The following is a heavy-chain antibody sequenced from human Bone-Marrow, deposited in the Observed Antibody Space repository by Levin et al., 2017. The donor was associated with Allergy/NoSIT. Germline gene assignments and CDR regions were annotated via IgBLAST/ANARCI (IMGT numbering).Heavy chain of an antibody. D-gene: IGHD4-23*01. J-gene: IGHJ6*02. CDR1: GFTFSSYE. CDR3: AREPRWRRSFYYYYYGMDV. Sequence: GESLKISCAASGFTFSSYEMNWVRQAPGKGLEWVSYISSSGTTIYYADSVKGRFTISRDNAQNSLYLQMNSLRAEDTAVYYCAREPRWRRSFYYYYYGMDVWGQGTTVTVSS. V-gene: IGHV3-48*03. CDR2: ISSSGTTI.